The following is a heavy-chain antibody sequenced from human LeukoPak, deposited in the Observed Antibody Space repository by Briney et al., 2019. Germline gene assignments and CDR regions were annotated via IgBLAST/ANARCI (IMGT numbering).Heavy chain of an antibody. CDR1: GASMSSYY. D-gene: IGHD6-19*01. CDR3: ARVNSSGWRKGGPDY. J-gene: IGHJ4*02. Sequence: SETLSLTCTVSGASMSSYYWSWIRQPPGKGLEWIGYIYYSGSTNYNPSLKSRVTISVDTSKNQFSLKLSSVTAADTAVYYCARVNSSGWRKGGPDYWGQGTLVTVSS. V-gene: IGHV4-59*08. CDR2: IYYSGST.